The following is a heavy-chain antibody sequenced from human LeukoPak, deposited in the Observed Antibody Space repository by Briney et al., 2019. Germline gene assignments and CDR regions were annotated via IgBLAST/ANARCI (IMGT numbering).Heavy chain of an antibody. CDR1: GFTFSSYG. Sequence: PGGSLRLSCAASGFTFSSYGMNWVRQAPGKGLEWVSAISGSGGSTYYADSVKGRFTISRDNSKNTLYLQMNSLRAEDTAVYYCAKDFIAARPGDFDYWGQGTLVTVSS. V-gene: IGHV3-23*01. CDR2: ISGSGGST. J-gene: IGHJ4*02. D-gene: IGHD6-6*01. CDR3: AKDFIAARPGDFDY.